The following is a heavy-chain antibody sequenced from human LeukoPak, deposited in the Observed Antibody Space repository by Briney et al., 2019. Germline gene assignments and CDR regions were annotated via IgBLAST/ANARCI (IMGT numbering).Heavy chain of an antibody. Sequence: GGSLRLSCAASGFTFSSYEMNWVRQAPGKGLEWVSYISASGSTIYYADSLKGRFTISRDNAENTLYLQMNSLRAEDTAVYYCATVRGGITLDYWGQGTLVTVSS. D-gene: IGHD3-10*01. V-gene: IGHV3-48*03. CDR2: ISASGSTI. CDR3: ATVRGGITLDY. CDR1: GFTFSSYE. J-gene: IGHJ4*02.